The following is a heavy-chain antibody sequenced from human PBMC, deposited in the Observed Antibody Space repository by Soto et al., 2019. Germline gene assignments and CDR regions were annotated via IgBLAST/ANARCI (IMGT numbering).Heavy chain of an antibody. Sequence: SETLSLTCAVYGGSFSGYYWSWIRQPPGKGLEWIGEINHSGSTNYNPSLKSRVTISVDTSKNQFSLKLSSVTAADTAVYYCARGDPNHSGYAKGGYFDYWGQGTLVTVSS. CDR1: GGSFSGYY. CDR3: ARGDPNHSGYAKGGYFDY. D-gene: IGHD5-12*01. J-gene: IGHJ4*02. V-gene: IGHV4-34*01. CDR2: INHSGST.